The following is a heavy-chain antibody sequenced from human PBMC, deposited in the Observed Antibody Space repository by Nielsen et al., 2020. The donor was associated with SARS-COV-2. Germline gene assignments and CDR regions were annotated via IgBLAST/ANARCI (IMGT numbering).Heavy chain of an antibody. J-gene: IGHJ6*02. D-gene: IGHD1-26*01. Sequence: GESLKVSCKASGYTFTGYYMHWVRQAPGQGLEWMGRINPNSGGTNYAQKFQGRVTMTRDTSISTAYMELSRLRSDDTAVYYCAREGTWDYGMDVWGQGTTVTVSS. CDR1: GYTFTGYY. V-gene: IGHV1-2*06. CDR2: INPNSGGT. CDR3: AREGTWDYGMDV.